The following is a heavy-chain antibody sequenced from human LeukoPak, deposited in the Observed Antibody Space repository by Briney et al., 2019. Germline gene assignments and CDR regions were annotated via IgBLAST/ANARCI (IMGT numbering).Heavy chain of an antibody. D-gene: IGHD1-1*01. CDR1: GFTFNNYA. Sequence: GGSLRLSCASSGFTFNNYAMTWVRQAPGKGLEWVSSITASGGSTYCADSVKGRFTISRDNPKNTLYLQMNSLRAEDTAVYYCARDYPTSGIVTIFDYWGQGTLVTVSS. CDR3: ARDYPTSGIVTIFDY. J-gene: IGHJ4*02. V-gene: IGHV3-23*01. CDR2: ITASGGST.